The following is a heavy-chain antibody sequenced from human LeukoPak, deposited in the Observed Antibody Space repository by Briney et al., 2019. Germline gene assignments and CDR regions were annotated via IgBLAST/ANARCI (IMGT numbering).Heavy chain of an antibody. CDR1: GDSVSSYRGA. D-gene: IGHD6-13*01. Sequence: SQTLSLTCAISGDSVSSYRGAWNWIRQSPSRGLEWLGRTYFRSKWYNDYAVSVKSRITINADTSKNQFSLQLNSVTPEDTAVYYCARGTAANDYWGQGTLVTVSS. V-gene: IGHV6-1*01. CDR2: TYFRSKWYN. CDR3: ARGTAANDY. J-gene: IGHJ4*02.